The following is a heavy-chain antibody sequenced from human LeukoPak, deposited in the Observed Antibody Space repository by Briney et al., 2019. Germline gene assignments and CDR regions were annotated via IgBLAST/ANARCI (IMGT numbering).Heavy chain of an antibody. D-gene: IGHD6-6*01. CDR1: GFTVSSYY. V-gene: IGHV3-53*01. CDR2: IYSGGST. CDR3: AREESSSSGIDY. J-gene: IGHJ4*02. Sequence: QTGGSLRLSCAASGFTVSSYYMSWVRQAPGKGLEWVSVIYSGGSTYYADSVKGRFTISRDNSKNTLFLQMNSLRAEDTAVYYCAREESSSSGIDYWGQGTLVTVSS.